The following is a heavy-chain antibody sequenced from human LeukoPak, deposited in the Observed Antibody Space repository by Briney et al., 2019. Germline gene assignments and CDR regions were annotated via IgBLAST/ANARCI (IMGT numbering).Heavy chain of an antibody. J-gene: IGHJ4*02. CDR3: ARSVTYDFWSGYFTAVDY. D-gene: IGHD3-3*01. CDR1: GFDFSSNW. V-gene: IGHV3-74*01. Sequence: GGSLRLSCAASGFDFSSNWMHWVRHAPGQGLVWVSRIKGDGISTNYADSVKGRFTISRDIAKNTLYLQMNSLRAEDTAVYYCARSVTYDFWSGYFTAVDYWGQGTLVTVSS. CDR2: IKGDGIST.